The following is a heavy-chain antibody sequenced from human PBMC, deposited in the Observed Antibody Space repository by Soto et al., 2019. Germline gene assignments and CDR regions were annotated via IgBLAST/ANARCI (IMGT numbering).Heavy chain of an antibody. CDR1: GGTFSSYA. D-gene: IGHD4-17*01. CDR2: IIPIFGTA. Sequence: GASVKVSCKASGGTFSSYAISWVRQAPGQGLEWMGGIIPIFGTANYAQKFQGRVTITADESTSTAYMELSSLRSEDTAVYYCARGTTVVTPALYYFDYWGQGTLVTVSS. CDR3: ARGTTVVTPALYYFDY. J-gene: IGHJ4*02. V-gene: IGHV1-69*13.